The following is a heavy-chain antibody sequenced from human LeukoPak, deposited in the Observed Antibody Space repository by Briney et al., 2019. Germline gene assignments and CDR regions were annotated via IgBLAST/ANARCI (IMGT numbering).Heavy chain of an antibody. D-gene: IGHD5-18*01. J-gene: IGHJ6*02. Sequence: ASVKVSCKASGGTFSSYAISWVRQAPGQGLEWMGRIIPILGIANYAQKFQGRVTITADKSTSTPYMWLSSLRSEDTAVYYCARDDVDGHSSGSLWGSPYYYYGMDVWGQGTTVTVSS. CDR2: IIPILGIA. V-gene: IGHV1-69*04. CDR1: GGTFSSYA. CDR3: ARDDVDGHSSGSLWGSPYYYYGMDV.